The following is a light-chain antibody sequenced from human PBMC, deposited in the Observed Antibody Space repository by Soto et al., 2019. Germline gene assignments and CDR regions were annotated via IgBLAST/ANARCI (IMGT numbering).Light chain of an antibody. CDR3: QSYDSSLNRV. CDR1: SSNIGANYD. V-gene: IGLV1-40*01. J-gene: IGLJ1*01. Sequence: QSALSQPPSVSGAPGQRITISCTGSSSNIGANYDVHWYRQVPGTAPKLLMSGDNNRPSGVADRFSGSKSGTSASLAITRLQAEDEADYYCQSYDSSLNRVCGTGTKVTVL. CDR2: GDN.